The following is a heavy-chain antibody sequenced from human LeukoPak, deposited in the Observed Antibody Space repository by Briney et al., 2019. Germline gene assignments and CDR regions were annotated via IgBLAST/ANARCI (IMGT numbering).Heavy chain of an antibody. CDR3: ARGGYCGGDCYFYY. J-gene: IGHJ4*02. Sequence: SETLSLTCIVSGGAISSGSYYWGWILQPPGKGLEWIGSMYYTGSTYNSPPLKSRVTISVDTSKNQFSLKLTSVTAADTAVYYCARGGYCGGDCYFYYWGQGTLVTVSS. V-gene: IGHV4-39*07. CDR1: GGAISSGSYY. CDR2: MYYTGST. D-gene: IGHD2-21*02.